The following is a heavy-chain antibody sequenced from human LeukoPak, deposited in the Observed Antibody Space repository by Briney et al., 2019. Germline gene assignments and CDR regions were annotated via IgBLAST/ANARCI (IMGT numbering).Heavy chain of an antibody. J-gene: IGHJ4*02. D-gene: IGHD2-8*02. CDR2: ISSGSSYI. V-gene: IGHV3-21*01. Sequence: GGSLRLSCAASGFIFSGYTFNWVRQAPGKGLEWVSSISSGSSYIYYSDSVKGRFTISRDNAKNSLYLQLNSLRAGDTAVYFCARDSTPYDTGGYCFDSWGQGTLVTVSS. CDR3: ARDSTPYDTGGYCFDS. CDR1: GFIFSGYT.